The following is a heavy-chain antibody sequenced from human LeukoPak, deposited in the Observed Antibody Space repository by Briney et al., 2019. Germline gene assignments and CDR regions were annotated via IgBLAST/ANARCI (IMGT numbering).Heavy chain of an antibody. J-gene: IGHJ4*02. V-gene: IGHV1-24*01. CDR1: GYTLTELS. Sequence: ASVKVSCKVSGYTLTELSMHWVRQAPGKGLEWMGGFDPEDGETIYAQKFQGRVTMTEDTSTDTAYMELSSLRSEDTAVYYCATVVGYSSSWPFDYWGQGTLVTVSS. CDR3: ATVVGYSSSWPFDY. CDR2: FDPEDGET. D-gene: IGHD6-13*01.